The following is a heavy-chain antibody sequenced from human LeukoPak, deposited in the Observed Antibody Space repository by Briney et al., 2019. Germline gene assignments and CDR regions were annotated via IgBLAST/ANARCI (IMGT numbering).Heavy chain of an antibody. Sequence: PSETLSLTCAASGGSISSSNWWSWVRQPPGKGLEWIGEIYHSGSANYNPSLKSRVTISVDKSKNQFSLKLTSVTAADTAVYYCARVSSGSYYFDYWAQGPRVTVSS. D-gene: IGHD1-26*01. J-gene: IGHJ4*02. V-gene: IGHV4-4*02. CDR1: GGSISSSNW. CDR2: IYHSGSA. CDR3: ARVSSGSYYFDY.